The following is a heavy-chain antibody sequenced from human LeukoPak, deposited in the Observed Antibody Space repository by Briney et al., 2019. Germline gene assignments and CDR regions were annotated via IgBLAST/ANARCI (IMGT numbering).Heavy chain of an antibody. Sequence: ASVKVSCKASGYTFTSYAMNWVRQAPGQGLEWMGWINPNSGGTNYAQKFQGRVTMTRDTSISTAYMELSRLRSDDTAVYYCARGRPEWIQLWFEGDAFDIWGQGTMVTVSS. CDR1: GYTFTSYA. CDR2: INPNSGGT. J-gene: IGHJ3*02. D-gene: IGHD5-18*01. V-gene: IGHV1-2*02. CDR3: ARGRPEWIQLWFEGDAFDI.